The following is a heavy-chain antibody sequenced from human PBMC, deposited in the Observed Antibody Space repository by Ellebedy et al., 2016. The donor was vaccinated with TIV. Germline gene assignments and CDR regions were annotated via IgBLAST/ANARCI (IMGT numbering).Heavy chain of an antibody. J-gene: IGHJ3*02. V-gene: IGHV3-23*01. D-gene: IGHD1-1*01. CDR1: GFSFSNYA. CDR2: IAIDGTT. Sequence: GESLKISCAGSGFSFSNYAMHWVRQAPGKGLEWVSVIAIDGTTYYADSVKGRFIISTDTSKRTLHLQMNSLRAEDTAVYYCAKETFNDVDLEVWGIFDIWGQGTMVTVPS. CDR3: AKETFNDVDLEVWGIFDI.